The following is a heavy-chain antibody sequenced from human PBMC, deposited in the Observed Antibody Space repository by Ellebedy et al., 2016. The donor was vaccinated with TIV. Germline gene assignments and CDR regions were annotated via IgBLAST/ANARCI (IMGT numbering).Heavy chain of an antibody. CDR2: ISAYNGNT. CDR3: ASGRYAVRVGNGMDV. CDR1: GYTFTSYG. D-gene: IGHD3-10*01. J-gene: IGHJ6*02. V-gene: IGHV1-18*01. Sequence: ASVKVSCXASGYTFTSYGISWVRQAPGQGLEWMGWISAYNGNTNYAQKLQGRVTMTTDTSTSTAYMDLRSLRSDDTAVYYCASGRYAVRVGNGMDVWGQGTTVTVSS.